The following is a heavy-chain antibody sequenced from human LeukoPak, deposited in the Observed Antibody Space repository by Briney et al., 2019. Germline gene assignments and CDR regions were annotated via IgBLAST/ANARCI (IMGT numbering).Heavy chain of an antibody. CDR2: IYHSEST. CDR3: ARDPGYGYNTYFDY. D-gene: IGHD5-24*01. J-gene: IGHJ4*02. CDR1: GGSISSGGYY. Sequence: SETLSLTCTVSGGSISSGGYYWSWIRQPPGKGLEWIGYIYHSESTYYNPSLKSRVTISVDRSKSQFSLKLSSVTAADTAVYYCARDPGYGYNTYFDYWGQGTLVTVPS. V-gene: IGHV4-30-2*01.